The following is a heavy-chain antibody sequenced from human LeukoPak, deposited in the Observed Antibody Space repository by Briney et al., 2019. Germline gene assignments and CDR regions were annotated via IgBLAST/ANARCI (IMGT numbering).Heavy chain of an antibody. CDR3: ARNSGSYYNWFDP. V-gene: IGHV4-34*01. CDR1: GGSFSGYY. CDR2: INHSGST. D-gene: IGHD1-26*01. J-gene: IGHJ5*02. Sequence: PSETLSLTCAVYGGSFSGYYWSWIRQPPGKGLEWIGEINHSGSTNYNPSLKSRVTISVDTSKNQFSLKLSSVTAADTAVYYCARNSGSYYNWFDPWGQGTLVTVSS.